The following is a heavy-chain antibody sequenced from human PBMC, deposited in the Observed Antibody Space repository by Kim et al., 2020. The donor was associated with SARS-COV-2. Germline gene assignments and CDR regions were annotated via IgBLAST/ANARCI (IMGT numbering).Heavy chain of an antibody. V-gene: IGHV3-74*01. CDR3: VRLVVAAPFYF. CDR2: T. J-gene: IGHJ4*02. D-gene: IGHD2-15*01. Sequence: TSYAHSVQGRFTISRDNAKNTLYLQMNGLRADDTAVYYCVRLVVAAPFYFWGQGTLVTVSS.